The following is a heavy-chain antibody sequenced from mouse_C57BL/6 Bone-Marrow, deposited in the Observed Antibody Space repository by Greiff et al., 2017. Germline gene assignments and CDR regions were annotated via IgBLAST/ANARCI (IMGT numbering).Heavy chain of an antibody. CDR3: AKCDYGYDFFDF. CDR2: IYPRSGNT. CDR1: GYTFTSYG. V-gene: IGHV1-81*01. D-gene: IGHD2-2*01. Sequence: QVQLQQSGAELVRPGASVKLSCKASGYTFTSYGISWVKQRTGQGLEWIGEIYPRSGNTYYNEKFKGKATMTADKSSSTAYMELRSLTSEDSAVYFCAKCDYGYDFFDFWGQGTTLTVSS. J-gene: IGHJ2*01.